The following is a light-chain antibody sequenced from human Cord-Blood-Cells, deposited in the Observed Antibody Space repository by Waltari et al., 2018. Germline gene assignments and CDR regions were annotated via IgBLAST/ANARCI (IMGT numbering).Light chain of an antibody. J-gene: IGLJ3*02. V-gene: IGLV2-23*01. CDR2: EGS. Sequence: QSALTPPASVAGSPGQSITLSCPGTRRDCGSYNLVSWYQQHPGKAPKLMIYEGSKRPSGVSNRFSGSKSGNTASLTISGLQAEDEADYYCCSYAGSSTWVFGGGTKLTVL. CDR1: RRDCGSYNL. CDR3: CSYAGSSTWV.